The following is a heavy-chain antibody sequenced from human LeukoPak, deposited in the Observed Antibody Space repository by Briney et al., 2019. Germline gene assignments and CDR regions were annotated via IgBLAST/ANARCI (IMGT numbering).Heavy chain of an antibody. D-gene: IGHD2-15*01. J-gene: IGHJ4*02. Sequence: PGGSLRLSCAASGFTFSSYAMSWVRQAPGKGLEWVSAISGSGGSTYYADSVKGRFTISRDNSKNTLYLQMNSLRAEDTAVYYCARQNDQDIVVVGHFDYWGQGTLATVSS. CDR2: ISGSGGST. CDR1: GFTFSSYA. CDR3: ARQNDQDIVVVGHFDY. V-gene: IGHV3-23*01.